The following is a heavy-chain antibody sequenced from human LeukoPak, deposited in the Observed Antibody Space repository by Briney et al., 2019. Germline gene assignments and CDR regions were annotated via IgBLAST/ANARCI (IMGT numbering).Heavy chain of an antibody. CDR1: GFTFGSYW. CDR2: IKSDGSST. D-gene: IGHD4-23*01. CDR3: ARGDYGGDYFDY. J-gene: IGHJ4*02. V-gene: IGHV3-74*01. Sequence: GGSLRLSCAASGFTFGSYWMHWVRQDPGKGLVWISRIKSDGSSTSYADSVKGRFTISRDNAKNTLYLQMNSLRAEDTAVYYCARGDYGGDYFDYWGQGTLVTVSS.